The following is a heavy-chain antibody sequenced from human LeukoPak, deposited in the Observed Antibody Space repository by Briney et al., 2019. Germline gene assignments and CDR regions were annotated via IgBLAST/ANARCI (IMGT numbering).Heavy chain of an antibody. V-gene: IGHV3-23*01. CDR1: GLTFSSYA. Sequence: GGSLRLSCAASGLTFSSYAMNWVRQAPGKGLEWVSAISGGGGSIYYADSVKGRFTISRDNSKNTLYLQMNSLRAEDTAVYYCAKGIQQWPGDYYYYGMDVWGQGTTVTVSS. CDR2: ISGGGGSI. J-gene: IGHJ6*02. CDR3: AKGIQQWPGDYYYYGMDV. D-gene: IGHD5-18*01.